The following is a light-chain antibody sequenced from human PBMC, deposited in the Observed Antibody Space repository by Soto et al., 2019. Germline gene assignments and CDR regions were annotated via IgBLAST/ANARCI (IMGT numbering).Light chain of an antibody. V-gene: IGLV2-8*01. CDR2: EVN. J-gene: IGLJ2*01. CDR1: SRDVGGYVY. Sequence: QSALTQPPSASGSPGESVTMSCTGTSRDVGGYVYVSWFQQHPGKAPKLIIFEVNKRPSGVPDRFSGSRSGNTASLTVSGLQIEDEADYYCSSYAGSNKMVFGGGTKVTVL. CDR3: SSYAGSNKMV.